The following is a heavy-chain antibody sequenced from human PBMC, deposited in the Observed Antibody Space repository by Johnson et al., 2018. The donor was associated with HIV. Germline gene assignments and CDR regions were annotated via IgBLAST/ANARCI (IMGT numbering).Heavy chain of an antibody. CDR1: GFTFSSYA. V-gene: IGHV3-30-3*01. CDR2: RSYDGSNK. Sequence: QMQLVEPGGGVVQPGRSLRLSCAASGFTFSSYAMHWVRQAPGKGLEWVAVRSYDGSNKYYADSVKGRFTISRDNSKNTRHLQMNSLRADDTAVYYCARDHEAVPGAFDIWGQGTMVTVSS. CDR3: ARDHEAVPGAFDI. J-gene: IGHJ3*02. D-gene: IGHD1-1*01.